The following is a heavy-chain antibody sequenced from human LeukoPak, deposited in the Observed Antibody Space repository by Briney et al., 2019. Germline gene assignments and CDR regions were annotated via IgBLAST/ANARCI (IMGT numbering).Heavy chain of an antibody. J-gene: IGHJ6*04. Sequence: ASVKVSCKVSGYTLTELSMHWVRQAPGKGLEWMGSFDPEDGETIFAQKFQGRVTMTEDTSTDTAYMELSSLRSEDTAVYYCAELGITMIGGVWGKGTTVTISS. CDR3: AELGITMIGGV. CDR1: GYTLTELS. V-gene: IGHV1-24*01. D-gene: IGHD3-10*02. CDR2: FDPEDGET.